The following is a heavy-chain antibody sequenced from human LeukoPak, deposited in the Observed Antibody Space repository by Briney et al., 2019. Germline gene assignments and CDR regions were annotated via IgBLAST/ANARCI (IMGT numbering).Heavy chain of an antibody. D-gene: IGHD6-19*01. CDR2: IQSDGSVQ. V-gene: IGHV3-7*01. J-gene: IGHJ4*02. Sequence: GGSLRLSCAASGFSFSSYWMNWVRQAPGKGLEWVANIQSDGSVQQYVDSVKGRLTISRDNAKNSLYLQMNSLRAEETAVYYCARIPRGSGWSFLDFWGQGTLVTVTS. CDR3: ARIPRGSGWSFLDF. CDR1: GFSFSSYW.